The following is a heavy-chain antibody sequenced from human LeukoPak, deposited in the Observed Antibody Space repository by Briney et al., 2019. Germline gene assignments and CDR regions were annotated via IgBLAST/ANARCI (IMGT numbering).Heavy chain of an antibody. CDR3: TRRLMTTVNDY. CDR1: GFTFSSYA. V-gene: IGHV3-64*01. D-gene: IGHD4-17*01. J-gene: IGHJ4*02. CDR2: ISSNGGST. Sequence: GGSLRLSCAASGFTFSSYAMHWVRQAPGKGLEYVSAISSNGGSTYYANSVKGRFTISRDNSKNTLYLQMGSLKTEDTAIYYCTRRLMTTVNDYWGQGTLVTVSS.